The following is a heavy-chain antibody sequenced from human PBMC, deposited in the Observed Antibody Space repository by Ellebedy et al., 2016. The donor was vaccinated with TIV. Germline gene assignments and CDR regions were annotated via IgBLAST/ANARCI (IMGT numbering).Heavy chain of an antibody. D-gene: IGHD3-9*01. V-gene: IGHV4-34*01. CDR1: GGSFSGYY. CDR3: ARHEVDILTGYFSDPFDY. J-gene: IGHJ4*02. CDR2: INHSGST. Sequence: SETLSLTCAVYGGSFSGYYWSWIRQPPGKGLEWIGEINHSGSTNYNNPSLKSRVTISVDTSKNQFSLKLSSVTAADTAVYYCARHEVDILTGYFSDPFDYWGQGTLVTVSS.